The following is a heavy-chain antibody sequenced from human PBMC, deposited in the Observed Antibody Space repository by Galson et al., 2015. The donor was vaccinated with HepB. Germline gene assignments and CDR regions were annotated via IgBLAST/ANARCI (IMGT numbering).Heavy chain of an antibody. Sequence: SLRLSCAASGFTFSSYAMHWVRQAPGKGLEWVAVISYDRTYYSDSVKGRFTISRDNSKDTLYLQMNNLRAEDTAVYYCAGDYGGYEGYYDYWGQGTLVTVSS. V-gene: IGHV3-30*04. CDR3: AGDYGGYEGYYDY. CDR2: ISYDRT. D-gene: IGHD4-17*01. J-gene: IGHJ4*02. CDR1: GFTFSSYA.